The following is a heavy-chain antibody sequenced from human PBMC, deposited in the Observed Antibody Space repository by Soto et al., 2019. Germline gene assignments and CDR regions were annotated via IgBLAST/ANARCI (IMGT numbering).Heavy chain of an antibody. CDR3: ARWEQLAYWLDP. V-gene: IGHV1-2*02. CDR2: INPNSGGT. CDR1: GYTFTGYY. D-gene: IGHD6-6*01. Sequence: ASVKVSCKASGYTFTGYYIHWVRQAPGQGLEWMGWINPNSGGTNFAQKFQGRVTVTRDTSISTAYMELTSLRSDDTAVYYCARWEQLAYWLDPWGQGTQVTV. J-gene: IGHJ5*02.